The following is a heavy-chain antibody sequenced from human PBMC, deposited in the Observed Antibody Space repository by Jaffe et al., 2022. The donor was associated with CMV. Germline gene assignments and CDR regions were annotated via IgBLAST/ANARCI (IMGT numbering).Heavy chain of an antibody. D-gene: IGHD3-3*01. J-gene: IGHJ6*02. Sequence: EVQLVESGGGLVQPGGSLRLSCAASGFTFSSYSMNWVRQAPGKGLEWVSYISSSSSTIYYADSVKGRFTISRDNAKNSLYLQMNSLRDEDTAVYYCARDFTIFGVVRGGMDVWGQGTTVTVSS. CDR1: GFTFSSYS. CDR2: ISSSSSTI. V-gene: IGHV3-48*02. CDR3: ARDFTIFGVVRGGMDV.